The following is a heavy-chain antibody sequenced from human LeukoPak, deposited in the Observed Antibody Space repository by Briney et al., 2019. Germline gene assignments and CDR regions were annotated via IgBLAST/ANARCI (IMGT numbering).Heavy chain of an antibody. V-gene: IGHV4-34*01. CDR3: ARGSNSSGYYDY. J-gene: IGHJ4*02. CDR1: GGSFSGYY. D-gene: IGHD3-22*01. CDR2: INHSGST. Sequence: PSETLSLTCAVYGGSFSGYYWSWIRQPPGKGLEWIGEINHSGSTNYNPSLKSRVTISVDTSKNQFSLKLSSVTAADTAVYYCARGSNSSGYYDYWGQGTLVTVSS.